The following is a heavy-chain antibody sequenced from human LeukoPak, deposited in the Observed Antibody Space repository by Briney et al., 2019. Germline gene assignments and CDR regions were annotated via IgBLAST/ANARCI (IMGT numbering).Heavy chain of an antibody. CDR2: IYTSEST. J-gene: IGHJ4*02. Sequence: SETLSLTCSVSGGSISSSNYYWSWIRQPAGKGLEWIGRIYTSESTNYNPSLKSRVTISVDTSKNQFSLKLSSVTAADTAVYYCARELAYYDSSGCTFDYWGQGTLVTVSS. D-gene: IGHD3-22*01. V-gene: IGHV4-61*02. CDR3: ARELAYYDSSGCTFDY. CDR1: GGSISSSNYY.